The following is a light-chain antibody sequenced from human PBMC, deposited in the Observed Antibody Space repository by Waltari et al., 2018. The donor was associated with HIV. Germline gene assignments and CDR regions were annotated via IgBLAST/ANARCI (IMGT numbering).Light chain of an antibody. Sequence: SALTQPASVSASPGPSITISCPASSSDVGSFNLLPWYQQYPGNVPKLMIYEVSKRPSGVSNRFSGSKSGNTASLTISGLQAEDEADYYCCSYAGSSTPFVFGTATKVTVL. V-gene: IGLV2-23*02. CDR1: SSDVGSFNL. J-gene: IGLJ1*01. CDR3: CSYAGSSTPFV. CDR2: EVS.